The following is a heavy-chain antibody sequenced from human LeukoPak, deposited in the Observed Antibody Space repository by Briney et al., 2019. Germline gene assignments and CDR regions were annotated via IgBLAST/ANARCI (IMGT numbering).Heavy chain of an antibody. CDR1: GYSFTSYW. CDR3: ARRTYYYGSGSYSNPLFDY. J-gene: IGHJ4*02. CDR2: IYPGDSDT. Sequence: GESLKISCKGSGYSFTSYWIGWVRQMPGKGLEWMEIIYPGDSDTRYSPSFQGQVTISADKSISTAYLQWSSLKASDTAMYYCARRTYYYGSGSYSNPLFDYWGQGTLVTVSS. D-gene: IGHD3-10*01. V-gene: IGHV5-51*01.